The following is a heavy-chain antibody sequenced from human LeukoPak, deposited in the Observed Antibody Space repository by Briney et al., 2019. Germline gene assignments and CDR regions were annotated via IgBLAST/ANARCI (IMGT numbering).Heavy chain of an antibody. CDR3: ARSRGRDGYNRALIIYFDY. Sequence: KPSETLSLTCTVSGGSISSNNYYWGWIRQPPGKGLEWIGSIYYSGSTYYNPSLKSRVTISVDTSKNQFSLKLSSVTAADTAVYYCARSRGRDGYNRALIIYFDYWGQGTLVTVSS. D-gene: IGHD5-24*01. V-gene: IGHV4-39*07. CDR1: GGSISSNNYY. J-gene: IGHJ4*02. CDR2: IYYSGST.